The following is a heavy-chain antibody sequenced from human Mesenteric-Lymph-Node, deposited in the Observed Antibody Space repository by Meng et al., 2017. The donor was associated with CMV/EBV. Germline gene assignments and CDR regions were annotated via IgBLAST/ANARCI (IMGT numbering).Heavy chain of an antibody. J-gene: IGHJ3*02. CDR1: GFTFDDYG. CDR3: AGWGIIDSSGYSAFDI. CDR2: INWNGGST. Sequence: GGSLRLSCAASGFTFDDYGMSWVRQAPGKGLEWVSGINWNGGSTGYADSVKGRFTISRDNAKNSLYLQMNSLRAEDTAVYYCAGWGIIDSSGYSAFDIWGQGTMVTVSS. V-gene: IGHV3-20*04. D-gene: IGHD3-22*01.